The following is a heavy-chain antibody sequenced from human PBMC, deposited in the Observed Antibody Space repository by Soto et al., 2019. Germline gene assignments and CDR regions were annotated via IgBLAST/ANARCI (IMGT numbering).Heavy chain of an antibody. D-gene: IGHD2-2*02. CDR1: GYTFTGYY. J-gene: IGHJ4*02. Sequence: ASVKVSCKASGYTFTGYYMHWVRQAPGQGLEWMGWINPNSGGTNYAQKFQGRVTMTRDTSISTAYMELSRLRSDDTAVYYCARDRSYCSSTSCYIFYYWRQGTLVTVSS. V-gene: IGHV1-2*02. CDR3: ARDRSYCSSTSCYIFYY. CDR2: INPNSGGT.